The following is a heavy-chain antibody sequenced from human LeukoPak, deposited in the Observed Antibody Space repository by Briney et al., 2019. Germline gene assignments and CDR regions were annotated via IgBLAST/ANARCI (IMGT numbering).Heavy chain of an antibody. V-gene: IGHV3-23*01. CDR1: GFTLSSYA. CDR2: ISVSGNT. J-gene: IGHJ4*02. D-gene: IGHD2-15*01. Sequence: GGSLRLSCAASGFTLSSYAMSWVRQGPGKELEWVSAISVSGNTYHADSVKGQFTISRDSYKNTLYLQMNSLRAEDAAVYYCAKAPVTTCSGAYCYPFDYWGQGTLVTVSS. CDR3: AKAPVTTCSGAYCYPFDY.